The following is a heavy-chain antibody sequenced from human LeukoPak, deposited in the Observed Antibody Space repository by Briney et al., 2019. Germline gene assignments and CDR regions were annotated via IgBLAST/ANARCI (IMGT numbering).Heavy chain of an antibody. Sequence: ASVKVSCKASGYTFTTFGISWVRQAPGQGLEWMGWISAYNGNTNYAQKLQGRVTMTTDTSTSTAYMELRSLRSDDTAVYYCARASSGYFRYHFDYWGQGTLVTVSS. V-gene: IGHV1-18*01. CDR3: ARASSGYFRYHFDY. CDR1: GYTFTTFG. J-gene: IGHJ4*02. CDR2: ISAYNGNT. D-gene: IGHD3-22*01.